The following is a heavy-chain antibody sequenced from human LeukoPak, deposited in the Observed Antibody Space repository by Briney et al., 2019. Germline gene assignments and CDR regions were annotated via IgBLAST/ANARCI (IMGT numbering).Heavy chain of an antibody. CDR1: GGSFSVTY. V-gene: IGHV4-34*01. Sequence: SETLSLTCAVYGGSFSVTYWGWIRRPPGKGRGGFGEINHSGGTTYNPSLNNRVTISVDTSKNKFSLKLSSVTAADTAVYYCARGSDYDILTGHAFDIWGQGTMVTVSS. CDR3: ARGSDYDILTGHAFDI. CDR2: INHSGGT. D-gene: IGHD3-9*01. J-gene: IGHJ3*02.